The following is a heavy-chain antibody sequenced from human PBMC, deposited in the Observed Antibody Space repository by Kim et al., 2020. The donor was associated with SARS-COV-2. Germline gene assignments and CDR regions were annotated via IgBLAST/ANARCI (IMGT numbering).Heavy chain of an antibody. CDR3: ATVLVVAVTGLSF. CDR1: GGSISSSSYY. D-gene: IGHD2-15*01. J-gene: IGHJ4*02. V-gene: IGHV4-39*01. Sequence: SETLSLTCTVSGGSISSSSYYWGWIRQPPGKGLEWIGSIYYSGSTYYNPSLKSRVTISVDTSKNQFSLKLSSVTAADTAVYYCATVLVVAVTGLSFWGQGTLVTVSS. CDR2: IYYSGST.